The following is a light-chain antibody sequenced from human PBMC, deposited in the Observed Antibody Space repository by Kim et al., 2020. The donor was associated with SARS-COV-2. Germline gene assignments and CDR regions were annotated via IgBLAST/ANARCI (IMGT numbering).Light chain of an antibody. CDR1: SGHSSYA. J-gene: IGLJ3*02. CDR3: QTWGTGIWV. V-gene: IGLV4-69*01. CDR2: LNSDGSH. Sequence: SVKLTCTLSSGHSSYAIAWHQQQPEKGPGYLMKLNSDGSHSKGDGIPDRFSGSSSGAERSLTISSLQSEDEADYYCQTWGTGIWVFGGGTQLTVL.